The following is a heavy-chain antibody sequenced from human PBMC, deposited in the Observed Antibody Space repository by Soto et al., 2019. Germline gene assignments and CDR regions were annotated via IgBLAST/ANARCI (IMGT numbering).Heavy chain of an antibody. J-gene: IGHJ4*02. CDR2: IYYSGIT. Sequence: QVHLQESGPGLVKPSETLSLTCTVSGGSISSYYWSWIRQPPGKGLEWIGYIYYSGITNYNPSLKSRVTIAVDTSKIQFSLKLSSVTAADTAVYYCERDLGGSYYGVLDYWGQGTLVTVSS. V-gene: IGHV4-59*01. CDR1: GGSISSYY. D-gene: IGHD1-26*01. CDR3: ERDLGGSYYGVLDY.